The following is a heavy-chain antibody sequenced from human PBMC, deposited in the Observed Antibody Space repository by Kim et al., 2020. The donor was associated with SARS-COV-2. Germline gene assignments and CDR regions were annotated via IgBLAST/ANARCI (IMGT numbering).Heavy chain of an antibody. V-gene: IGHV4-39*07. Sequence: SETLSLTCTVSGGSISSSSYYWGWIRQPPGKGLEWIGSIYYSGSTYYNPSLKSRVTISVDTSKNQFSLKLSSVTAADTAVYYCARVFGELLPDPWGQGTLVTVSS. D-gene: IGHD3-10*02. CDR3: ARVFGELLPDP. CDR2: IYYSGST. CDR1: GGSISSSSYY. J-gene: IGHJ5*02.